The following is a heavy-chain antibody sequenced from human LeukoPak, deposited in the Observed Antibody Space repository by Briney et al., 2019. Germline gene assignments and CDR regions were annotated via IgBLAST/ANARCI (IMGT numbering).Heavy chain of an antibody. D-gene: IGHD4-17*01. V-gene: IGHV4-59*01. CDR3: ARDLVTVTKGFDI. J-gene: IGHJ3*02. Sequence: SETLSLTCTVSGVSISSYYWSWIRQPPGKGLEWIGYISYIGSTNYNPSLKSRVTISIDTSKNQFSLKLTSVTDADTAVYYCARDLVTVTKGFDIWGQGTMVSVSS. CDR2: ISYIGST. CDR1: GVSISSYY.